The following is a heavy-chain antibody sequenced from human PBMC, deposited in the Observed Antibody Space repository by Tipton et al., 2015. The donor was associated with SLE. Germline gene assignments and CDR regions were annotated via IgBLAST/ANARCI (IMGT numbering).Heavy chain of an antibody. V-gene: IGHV4-39*07. CDR2: IYYSGST. CDR3: ARSLGAGFCSGGNCFEPLDY. J-gene: IGHJ4*02. D-gene: IGHD2-15*01. CDR1: GGSISSSPYY. Sequence: TLSLTCTVSGGSISSSPYYWGWIRQPPGKGLEWIASIYYSGSTYYNPSLKSRVTISVDTSKNQFSLKLNSVTAVDTAIYYCARSLGAGFCSGGNCFEPLDYWGQGILVTVSS.